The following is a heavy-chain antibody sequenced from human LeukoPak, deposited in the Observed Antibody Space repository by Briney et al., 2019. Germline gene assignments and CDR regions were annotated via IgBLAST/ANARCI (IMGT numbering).Heavy chain of an antibody. CDR3: AKDFPRDY. CDR2: ISYDASDN. V-gene: IGHV3-30-3*01. Sequence: GGSLRLSCAASGFTFSTYAMHWVRQAPGKGLDWVAYISYDASDNNYADSVKGRFTISRDNSKNTLYLQMNSLRAEDTAVYYCAKDFPRDYWGQGTLVTVSS. CDR1: GFTFSTYA. J-gene: IGHJ4*02.